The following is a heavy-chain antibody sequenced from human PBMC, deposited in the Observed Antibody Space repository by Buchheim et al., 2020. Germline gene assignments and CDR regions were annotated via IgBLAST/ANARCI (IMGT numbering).Heavy chain of an antibody. CDR1: GGSFSGYY. V-gene: IGHV4-34*01. CDR2: INHSGST. Sequence: QVQLQQWGAGLLKPSETLSLTCAVYGGSFSGYYWSWIRQPPGKGLEWIGEINHSGSTNYNPSLKSRVTISVDTSKNQFSLKLSSVTAADTAVYYCARGRPHGPGIAVATDYWGQGTL. D-gene: IGHD6-19*01. CDR3: ARGRPHGPGIAVATDY. J-gene: IGHJ4*02.